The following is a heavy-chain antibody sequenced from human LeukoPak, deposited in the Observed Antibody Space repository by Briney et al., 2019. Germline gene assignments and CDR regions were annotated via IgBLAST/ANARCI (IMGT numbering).Heavy chain of an antibody. CDR2: INHSGST. D-gene: IGHD7-27*01. CDR3: ARYNWGFDY. Sequence: GSLRLSCAASGFTFSSYSMNWVRQAPGKGLEWIGEINHSGSTNYNPSLKSRVTISVDTSKNQFSLKLSSVTAADTAVYYCARYNWGFDYWGQGTLVTVSS. CDR1: GFTFSSYS. V-gene: IGHV4-34*01. J-gene: IGHJ4*02.